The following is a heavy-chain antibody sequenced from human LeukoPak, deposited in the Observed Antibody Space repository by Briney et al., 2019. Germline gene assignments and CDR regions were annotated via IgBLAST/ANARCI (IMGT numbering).Heavy chain of an antibody. CDR3: ARWEGNGYYFDY. V-gene: IGHV3-7*01. D-gene: IGHD3-22*01. J-gene: IGHJ4*02. CDR1: GFTFSSFW. Sequence: PGGSLRLSCAASGFTFSSFWMSWVRQAPGKGLEWVANIKQDGSEEYYVDSVKGRFTISRDNGKNSLYPQMNSLRAEDTAVYYCARWEGNGYYFDYRGQGTLVTVSS. CDR2: IKQDGSEE.